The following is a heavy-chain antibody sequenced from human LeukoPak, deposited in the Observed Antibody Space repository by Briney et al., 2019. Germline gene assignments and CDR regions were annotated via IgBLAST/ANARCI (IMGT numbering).Heavy chain of an antibody. CDR1: GFTFSDHF. CDR2: TRNKANSYIT. Sequence: GGSLGLSCTASGFTFSDHFLDWVRQAPGKGLEWVGRTRNKANSYITEYAASVKGRFTISRDDSKNSLYLQMSSLKTDDTAMYYCASIRGTFGYWGQGTLVTVSS. D-gene: IGHD1-26*01. V-gene: IGHV3-72*01. J-gene: IGHJ4*02. CDR3: ASIRGTFGY.